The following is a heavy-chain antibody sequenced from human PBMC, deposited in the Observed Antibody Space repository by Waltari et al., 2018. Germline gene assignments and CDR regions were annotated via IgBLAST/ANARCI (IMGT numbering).Heavy chain of an antibody. Sequence: EVQLVESGGGLIQPGGSLSPSWAASGFPFSPNSFSWVRQVPGKGLEWVSVIYAGGNTFYTDSVKGRFTISRDNSKNTLFLQMDSLSADDTAIYYCARAGLGSPLQWLQLFDFWGQGIPVTVSS. J-gene: IGHJ4*01. CDR3: ARAGLGSPLQWLQLFDF. CDR2: IYAGGNT. D-gene: IGHD6-19*01. V-gene: IGHV3-53*01. CDR1: GFPFSPNS.